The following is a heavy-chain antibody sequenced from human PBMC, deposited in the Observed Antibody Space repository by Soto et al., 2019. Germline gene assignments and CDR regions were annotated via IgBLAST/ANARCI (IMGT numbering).Heavy chain of an antibody. Sequence: EVQLLESGGGLVQPGGSLRLSCAASGFTFSSYAMSWVRQAPGKGLEWVSAISGSGGSTYYADSVKGRFTISRDNSKNTPYLQMNSLRAEDTAVYYCAKDPYYYDSSGYHVDYWGQGTLVTVSS. V-gene: IGHV3-23*01. CDR1: GFTFSSYA. J-gene: IGHJ4*02. D-gene: IGHD3-22*01. CDR2: ISGSGGST. CDR3: AKDPYYYDSSGYHVDY.